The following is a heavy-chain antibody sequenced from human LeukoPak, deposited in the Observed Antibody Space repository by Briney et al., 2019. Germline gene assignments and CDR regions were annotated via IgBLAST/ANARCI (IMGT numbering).Heavy chain of an antibody. D-gene: IGHD4-11*01. Sequence: GASVKVSCKASGGTFSSYAISWVRQAPGQGLEWMGGIIPIFGTANYAQKFQGRVTITAGESTSTAYMELSSLRSEDTAVYYCARYYSDYYYMDVWGKGTTVTVSS. CDR2: IIPIFGTA. J-gene: IGHJ6*03. CDR1: GGTFSSYA. CDR3: ARYYSDYYYMDV. V-gene: IGHV1-69*13.